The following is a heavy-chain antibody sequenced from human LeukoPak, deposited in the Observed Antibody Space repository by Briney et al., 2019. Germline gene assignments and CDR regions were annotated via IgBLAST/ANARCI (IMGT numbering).Heavy chain of an antibody. CDR3: ARSLLLWFGGNWFDP. J-gene: IGHJ5*02. Sequence: ASVKVSCKASGYTFTSYDINWVRQATGQGLEWMGWMNPNSGNTGYAQKFQGRVTMTRNTSISTAYMELSSLRSDDTAVYYCARSLLLWFGGNWFDPWGQGTLVTVSS. V-gene: IGHV1-8*01. CDR2: MNPNSGNT. D-gene: IGHD3-10*01. CDR1: GYTFTSYD.